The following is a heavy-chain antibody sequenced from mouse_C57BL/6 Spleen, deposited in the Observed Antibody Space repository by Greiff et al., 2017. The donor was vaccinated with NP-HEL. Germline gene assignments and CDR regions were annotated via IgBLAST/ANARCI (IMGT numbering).Heavy chain of an antibody. V-gene: IGHV1-72*01. CDR3: ARYDYYGSSPAWFAY. J-gene: IGHJ3*01. CDR2: IDPNSGGT. CDR1: GYTFTSYW. Sequence: QVQLKQPGAELVKPGASVKLSCKASGYTFTSYWMHWVKQRPGRGLEWIGRIDPNSGGTKYNEKFKSKATLTVDKPSSTAYMQLSSLTSEDSAVYYCARYDYYGSSPAWFAYWGQGTLVTVSA. D-gene: IGHD1-1*01.